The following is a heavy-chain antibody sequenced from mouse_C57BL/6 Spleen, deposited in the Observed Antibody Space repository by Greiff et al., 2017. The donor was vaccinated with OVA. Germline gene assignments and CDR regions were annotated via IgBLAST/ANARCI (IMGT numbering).Heavy chain of an antibody. D-gene: IGHD1-1*01. CDR1: GFTFSSYA. Sequence: EVQLQESGGGLVKPGGSLKLSCAASGFTFSSYAMSWVRQTPEKRLEWVATISDGGSYTYYPDNVKGRFTISRDNAKNNLYLQMSHLKSEDTAMYYCARDYYGFDYWGQGTTLTVSS. V-gene: IGHV5-4*01. CDR3: ARDYYGFDY. CDR2: ISDGGSYT. J-gene: IGHJ2*01.